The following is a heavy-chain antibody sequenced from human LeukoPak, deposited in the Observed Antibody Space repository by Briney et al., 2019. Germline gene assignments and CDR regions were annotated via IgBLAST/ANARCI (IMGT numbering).Heavy chain of an antibody. CDR2: IYHSGST. CDR1: GGSINSNYS. CDR3: ARTSIAARRANAFDI. Sequence: SETLSLTCTVSGGSINSNYSWSWIRQPPGKGLEWIGYIYHSGSTYYNPSLKSRVTISVDRSKNQFSLKLSSVTAADTAVYYCARTSIAARRANAFDIWGQGTMVTVSS. J-gene: IGHJ3*02. D-gene: IGHD6-6*01. V-gene: IGHV4-30-2*01.